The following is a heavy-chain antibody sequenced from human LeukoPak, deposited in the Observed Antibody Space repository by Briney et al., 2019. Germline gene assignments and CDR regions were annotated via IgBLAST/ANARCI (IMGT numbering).Heavy chain of an antibody. J-gene: IGHJ4*02. D-gene: IGHD6-19*01. CDR2: INPNSGGT. CDR3: ARVGSSGWYGMYYFDY. V-gene: IGHV1-2*02. Sequence: ASVKVSCKASGYTFTGYYMHWVRQAPGQGLEWMGWINPNSGGTNYAQKFQGRVTMTRDTSISTAYMELSRLRSDDTAVYYCARVGSSGWYGMYYFDYWGQGTLVTVSP. CDR1: GYTFTGYY.